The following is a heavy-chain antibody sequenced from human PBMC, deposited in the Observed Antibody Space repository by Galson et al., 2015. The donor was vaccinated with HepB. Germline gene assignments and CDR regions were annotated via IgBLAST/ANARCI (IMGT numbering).Heavy chain of an antibody. CDR2: INPSGGST. V-gene: IGHV1-46*01. J-gene: IGHJ6*02. CDR3: ARDSYYEVVTGYLDYHGMDA. D-gene: IGHD3-9*01. CDR1: GYTFTSYY. Sequence: SVKVSCKASGYTFTSYYIHWVRQAPGQGLEWMGMINPSGGSTSNAQKLQGRLTMARDTPTSTVYMELSSLRSDDTAVYYCARDSYYEVVTGYLDYHGMDAWGQGTTVTVSS.